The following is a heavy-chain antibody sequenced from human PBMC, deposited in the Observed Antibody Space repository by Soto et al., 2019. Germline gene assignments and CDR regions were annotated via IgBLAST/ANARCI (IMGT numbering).Heavy chain of an antibody. CDR2: IWYDGSNK. CDR1: GFTFSSYG. CDR3: ARDDIVVVPAAVMDV. J-gene: IGHJ6*02. V-gene: IGHV3-33*01. D-gene: IGHD2-2*01. Sequence: QVQLVESGGGVVQPGRSPRLSCAASGFTFSSYGMHWVRQAPGKGLEWVAVIWYDGSNKYYADSVKGRFTISRDNSKNTLYLQMNSLRAEDTAVYYCARDDIVVVPAAVMDVWGQGTTVTVSS.